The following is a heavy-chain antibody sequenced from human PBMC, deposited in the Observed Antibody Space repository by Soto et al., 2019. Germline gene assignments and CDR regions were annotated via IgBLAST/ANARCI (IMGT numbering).Heavy chain of an antibody. D-gene: IGHD3-22*01. V-gene: IGHV3-23*01. Sequence: TVGSLRLSCAASGFTFSSYAMSWVRQAPGKGLVWVSALSGSGGITYYADSVKGRFTISRDNFKNTLYLQMNSLRAEDTAMYYCAKASTASVVITGFDYWGQGALVTVSS. CDR2: LSGSGGIT. CDR3: AKASTASVVITGFDY. CDR1: GFTFSSYA. J-gene: IGHJ4*02.